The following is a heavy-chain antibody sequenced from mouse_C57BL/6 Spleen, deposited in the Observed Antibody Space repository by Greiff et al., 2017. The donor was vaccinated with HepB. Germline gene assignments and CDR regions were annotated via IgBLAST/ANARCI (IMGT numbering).Heavy chain of an antibody. D-gene: IGHD2-4*01. Sequence: QVQLQQPGAELVMPGASVKLSCKASGYTFTSYWMHWVKLRPGQGLEWIGEIDPSDSYTNYNQKFKGKSTLTVDKSSSTAYMQLSSLTSEDSAVYYCARIRLRRGDYWGQGTTLTVSS. CDR2: IDPSDSYT. V-gene: IGHV1-69*01. CDR3: ARIRLRRGDY. CDR1: GYTFTSYW. J-gene: IGHJ2*01.